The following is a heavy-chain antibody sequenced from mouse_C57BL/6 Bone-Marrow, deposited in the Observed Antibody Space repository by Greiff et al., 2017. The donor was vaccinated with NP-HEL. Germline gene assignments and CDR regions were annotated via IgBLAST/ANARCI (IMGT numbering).Heavy chain of an antibody. V-gene: IGHV5-9*01. Sequence: EVKLMESGGGLVKPGGSLKLSCAASGFTFSSYTMSWVRQTPEKRLEWVATISGGGGNTYYPDSVKGRFTISRDNAKNTLYLQMSSLRSEDTALYYCARRYSNAYAMDYWGQGTSVTVSS. CDR1: GFTFSSYT. J-gene: IGHJ4*01. CDR2: ISGGGGNT. D-gene: IGHD2-5*01. CDR3: ARRYSNAYAMDY.